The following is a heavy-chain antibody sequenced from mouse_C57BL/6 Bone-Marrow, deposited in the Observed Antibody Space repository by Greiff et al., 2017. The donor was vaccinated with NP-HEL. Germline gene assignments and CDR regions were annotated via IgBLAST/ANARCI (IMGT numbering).Heavy chain of an antibody. D-gene: IGHD1-1*01. CDR2: IYPRSGNT. CDR1: GYTFTSYG. V-gene: IGHV1-81*01. CDR3: ARWAYYYGSILDY. Sequence: VKLVESGAELARPGASVKLSCKASGYTFTSYGISWVKQRTGQGLEWIGEIYPRSGNTYYNEKFKGKATLTADKSSSTAYMELRSLTSEDSAVYFCARWAYYYGSILDYWGQGTTLTVSS. J-gene: IGHJ2*01.